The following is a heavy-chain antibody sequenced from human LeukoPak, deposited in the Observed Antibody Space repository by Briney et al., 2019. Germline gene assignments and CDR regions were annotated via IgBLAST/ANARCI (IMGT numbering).Heavy chain of an antibody. Sequence: SQTLSLTCTVSGGSFSSGGYYWSWIRQHPGKGLEWVGYIYYSGSTYYNPSLKSRVTISVDTSKNQFSLKLSSVTAADTAVYYCARVSSIAAAGIDYWGQGTLVTVSS. J-gene: IGHJ4*02. V-gene: IGHV4-31*03. CDR3: ARVSSIAAAGIDY. CDR1: GGSFSSGGYY. D-gene: IGHD6-13*01. CDR2: IYYSGST.